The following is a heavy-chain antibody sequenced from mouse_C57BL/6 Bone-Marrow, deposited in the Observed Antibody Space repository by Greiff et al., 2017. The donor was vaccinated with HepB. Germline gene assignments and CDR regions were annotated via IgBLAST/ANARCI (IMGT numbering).Heavy chain of an antibody. CDR3: ARGGYSIYGFAY. CDR2: ISDGGSYT. D-gene: IGHD2-5*01. Sequence: EVQLVESGGGLVKPGGSLKLSCAASGFTFSSYAMSWVRQTPEKRLEWVATISDGGSYTYYPDNVKGRFTISRDNAKNNLYLQMSHLKSEDTAMYYCARGGYSIYGFAYWGQGTLVTVSA. J-gene: IGHJ3*01. CDR1: GFTFSSYA. V-gene: IGHV5-4*01.